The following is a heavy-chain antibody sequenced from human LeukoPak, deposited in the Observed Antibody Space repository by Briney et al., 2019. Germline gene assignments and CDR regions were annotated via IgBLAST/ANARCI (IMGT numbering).Heavy chain of an antibody. V-gene: IGHV1-69*01. J-gene: IGHJ4*02. CDR1: GGTFSSYA. D-gene: IGHD2-8*02. CDR2: IIPIFGTA. Sequence: SVKVSCKASGGTFSSYAISWVRQAPGQGLEWMGGIIPIFGTANYAQKFQGRVTITADESTSTAYMELSSLRSEDTAIYYCATYRQVLLPFESWGQGTLVTVSS. CDR3: ATYRQVLLPFES.